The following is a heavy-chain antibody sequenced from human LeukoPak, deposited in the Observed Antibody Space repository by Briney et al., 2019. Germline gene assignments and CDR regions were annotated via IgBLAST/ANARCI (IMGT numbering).Heavy chain of an antibody. CDR3: ARLLFTYYYDSSGYTIFDY. D-gene: IGHD3-22*01. V-gene: IGHV5-51*01. Sequence: GESLKISCKGSGYSFTSYWIGWVRQMPGKGLEWMGIIYPGDSDTRYSPSFQGQVTISADKSISTAYLQWSSLKASDTAMYYCARLLFTYYYDSSGYTIFDYWGQGTLVTVSS. CDR2: IYPGDSDT. CDR1: GYSFTSYW. J-gene: IGHJ4*02.